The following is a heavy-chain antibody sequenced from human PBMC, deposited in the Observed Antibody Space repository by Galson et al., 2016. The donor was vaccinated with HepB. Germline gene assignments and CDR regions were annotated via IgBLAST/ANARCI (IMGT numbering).Heavy chain of an antibody. D-gene: IGHD1-1*01. CDR3: ARERFGFTGAPASPFDD. CDR1: GFTFDRYG. J-gene: IGHJ4*02. Sequence: SLGLSCAASGFTFDRYGMHWVRQAPGKGLEWVAVIWYDGSKKYYADAVKGRFTISRDNSRNTRDLQMNSLKIEDTALYFCARERFGFTGAPASPFDDWGQGTLVTVSS. V-gene: IGHV3-33*08. CDR2: IWYDGSKK.